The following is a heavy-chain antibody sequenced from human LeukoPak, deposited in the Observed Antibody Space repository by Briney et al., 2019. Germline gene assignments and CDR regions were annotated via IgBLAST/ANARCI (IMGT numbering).Heavy chain of an antibody. Sequence: PSETLSLTCTVSGGSISSSSYYWGWIRQPPGKGLEWIGSIYYSGNTYYNPSLKSRVTISVDTSKNQFSLKLSSVTAADTAVYYCARDLGDYGDYWGQGTLVTVSS. D-gene: IGHD7-27*01. CDR1: GGSISSSSYY. J-gene: IGHJ4*02. V-gene: IGHV4-39*02. CDR3: ARDLGDYGDY. CDR2: IYYSGNT.